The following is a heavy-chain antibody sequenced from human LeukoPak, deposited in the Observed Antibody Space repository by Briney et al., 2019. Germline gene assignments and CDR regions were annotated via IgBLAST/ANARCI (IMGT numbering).Heavy chain of an antibody. CDR3: ARDPERVVPPYYYYGMDV. Sequence: GGSLRLFCAASGFTFSSYAMHWVRQAPGKGLEWVAVISYDGSNKYYADSVKGRFTISRDNSKNTLYLQMNSLRAEDTAVYYCARDPERVVPPYYYYGMDVWGQGTTVTVSS. J-gene: IGHJ6*02. CDR1: GFTFSSYA. CDR2: ISYDGSNK. V-gene: IGHV3-30-3*01. D-gene: IGHD2-2*01.